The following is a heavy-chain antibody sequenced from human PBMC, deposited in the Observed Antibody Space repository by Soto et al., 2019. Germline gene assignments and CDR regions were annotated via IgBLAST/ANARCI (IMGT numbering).Heavy chain of an antibody. V-gene: IGHV3-15*01. CDR3: TTDRFD. Sequence: EVQLVESGGGLVKPGGSLRLSCAASVFTFTNAWMSWVGQAPGKGLEWVGRITSKANGGTADYAAPVKGRFSISRDDSRNSLNLQMNSLETEDTAVYYCTTDRFDWGQGTLVTVS. CDR2: ITSKANGGTA. CDR1: VFTFTNAW. J-gene: IGHJ4*02.